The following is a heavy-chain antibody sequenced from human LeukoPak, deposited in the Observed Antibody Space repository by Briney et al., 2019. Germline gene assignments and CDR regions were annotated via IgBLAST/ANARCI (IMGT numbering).Heavy chain of an antibody. D-gene: IGHD1-14*01. Sequence: GGSLRLSCAASGFTFTSYEMNWVRQAPGKGLEWVSFISSSGSTTYYADSMKGRFTISRDNAKNSLYLQMNSLRAEDTAVYYCARSPAGANYYLDVWGKGTTVTISS. CDR1: GFTFTSYE. V-gene: IGHV3-48*03. CDR3: ARSPAGANYYLDV. CDR2: ISSSGSTT. J-gene: IGHJ6*03.